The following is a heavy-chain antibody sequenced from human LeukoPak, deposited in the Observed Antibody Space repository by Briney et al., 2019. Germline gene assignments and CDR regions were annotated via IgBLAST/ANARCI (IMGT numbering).Heavy chain of an antibody. Sequence: PGRSLRLSCAASGFTFSSYAMHWVRQAPGKGLEWVAVISYDGSNKYYADSVKGRFTISRDNSKNTLYLQMNSLRAEDTAVYYCARDGAQKDIVVVVAANGFDPWGQGTLVTVSS. CDR1: GFTFSSYA. V-gene: IGHV3-30*04. CDR2: ISYDGSNK. CDR3: ARDGAQKDIVVVVAANGFDP. D-gene: IGHD2-15*01. J-gene: IGHJ5*02.